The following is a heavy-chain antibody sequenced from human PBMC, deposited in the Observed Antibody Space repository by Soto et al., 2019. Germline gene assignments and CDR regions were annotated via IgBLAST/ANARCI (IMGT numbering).Heavy chain of an antibody. V-gene: IGHV3-23*01. CDR2: ISGSGGST. CDR1: GFTFSSYA. CDR3: AKDKGVNGGFSSAY. Sequence: EVQLLESGGGLVQPGGSLRLSCAASGFTFSSYAMSWVRQAPGKGLEWVSAISGSGGSTYYADSVKGRFTISRDNSKNTRYLQMNSQRAEDTAVYYCAKDKGVNGGFSSAYWGQGTLVTVSS. J-gene: IGHJ4*02. D-gene: IGHD3-10*01.